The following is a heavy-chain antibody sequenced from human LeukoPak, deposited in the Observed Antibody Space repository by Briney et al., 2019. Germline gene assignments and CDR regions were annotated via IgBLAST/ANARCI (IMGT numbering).Heavy chain of an antibody. Sequence: SETLSLTCTVSGGSISSYYWSWIRQPPGKGLEWIGYIYYSGSTNYNPSLKSRVTISVDTSKNQFSLKLSSVTAADTAVYYCARRSASDGWYADWFDPWGQGTLVTVSS. V-gene: IGHV4-59*08. CDR1: GGSISSYY. CDR3: ARRSASDGWYADWFDP. D-gene: IGHD6-19*01. CDR2: IYYSGST. J-gene: IGHJ5*02.